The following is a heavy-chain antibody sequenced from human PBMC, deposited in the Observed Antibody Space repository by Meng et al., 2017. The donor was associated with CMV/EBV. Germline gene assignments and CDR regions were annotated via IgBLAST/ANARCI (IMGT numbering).Heavy chain of an antibody. Sequence: VQRQPAGPGLVKPSQTLALTRTVSGGSISRGEYYWRWIRQPPGKGLEWIGYIYYSGSTYYNPSLKSRVTISVDTSENQFSLKLSSVTAADTAVYYCARVTSRVAGAFDYWGQGTLVTVSS. CDR1: GGSISRGEYY. CDR3: ARVTSRVAGAFDY. J-gene: IGHJ4*02. V-gene: IGHV4-30-4*08. D-gene: IGHD1-14*01. CDR2: IYYSGST.